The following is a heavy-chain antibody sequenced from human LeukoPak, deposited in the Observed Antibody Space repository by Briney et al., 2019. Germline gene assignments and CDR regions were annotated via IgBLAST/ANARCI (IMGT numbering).Heavy chain of an antibody. CDR2: IYYSGST. J-gene: IGHJ5*02. CDR1: GGSISSYY. CDR3: ARGGAYPSYSGSYYTT. V-gene: IGHV4-59*01. Sequence: PSETLSLTCTVSGGSISSYYWSWIRQPPGKGLEWIGYIYYSGSTNYNPSLKSRVTISVDTSKNQFSLKLSSVTAADTAVYYCARGGAYPSYSGSYYTTWGQGTLVTVSS. D-gene: IGHD1-26*01.